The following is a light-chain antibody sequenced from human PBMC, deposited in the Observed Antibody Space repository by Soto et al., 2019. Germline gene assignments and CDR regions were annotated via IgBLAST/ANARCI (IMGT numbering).Light chain of an antibody. CDR1: QSVSSNY. J-gene: IGKJ1*01. CDR2: GAS. Sequence: EIVLTQSPGTLSLTLGERATLSCRASQSVSSNYLAWYQQKPGQAPRLLIYGASTRATGISARFSGSGSGTEFTLIISSLQSEDFGVYYCQQYNNWWTFGQGTKVDIK. CDR3: QQYNNWWT. V-gene: IGKV3-15*01.